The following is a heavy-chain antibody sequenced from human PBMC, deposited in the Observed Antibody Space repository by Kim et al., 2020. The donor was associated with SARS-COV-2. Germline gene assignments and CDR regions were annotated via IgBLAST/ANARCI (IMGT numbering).Heavy chain of an antibody. CDR3: AREGRWFGELLSYYYYGMDV. CDR1: GFTFSSYG. J-gene: IGHJ6*02. CDR2: IWYDGSNK. V-gene: IGHV3-33*08. Sequence: GGSLRLSCAASGFTFSSYGMHWVRQAPGKGLEWVAVIWYDGSNKYYGDSVKGRFTISRDNSKNTLYLQMNSLRAEDTAVYYCAREGRWFGELLSYYYYGMDVWGQGTTVTVSS. D-gene: IGHD3-10*01.